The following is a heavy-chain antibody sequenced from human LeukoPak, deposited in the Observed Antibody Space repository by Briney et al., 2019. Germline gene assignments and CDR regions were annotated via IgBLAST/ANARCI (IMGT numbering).Heavy chain of an antibody. V-gene: IGHV3-33*01. J-gene: IGHJ4*02. CDR2: IWYDGSNK. D-gene: IGHD3-10*01. Sequence: GGSLRLSCAASGFTFSTYGMHWVRQAPGKGLEWVAVIWYDGSNKYYADSVKGRFTISRDNSRNTLYLQMNSLRAEDTAMYYCARASGPFDYWGQGTLVTVSS. CDR1: GFTFSTYG. CDR3: ARASGPFDY.